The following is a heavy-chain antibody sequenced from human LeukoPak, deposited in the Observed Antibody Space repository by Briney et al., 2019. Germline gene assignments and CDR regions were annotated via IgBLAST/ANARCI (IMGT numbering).Heavy chain of an antibody. D-gene: IGHD3-3*01. Sequence: SVKVSCKASGGAFSSYAISWVRQAPGQGLEWMGGIIPIFGTANYAQKFQGRVTITTDESTSTAYMELSSLRSEDTAVYYCARSTNDFSTGNWFDPWGQGTLVTVSS. CDR3: ARSTNDFSTGNWFDP. CDR2: IIPIFGTA. V-gene: IGHV1-69*05. CDR1: GGAFSSYA. J-gene: IGHJ5*02.